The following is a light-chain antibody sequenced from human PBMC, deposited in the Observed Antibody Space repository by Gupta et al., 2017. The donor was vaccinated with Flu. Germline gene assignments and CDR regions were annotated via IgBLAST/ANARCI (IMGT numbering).Light chain of an antibody. CDR2: LGS. CDR1: QSLLHSSGYNY. Sequence: EIVVTQSPLSLAVTPGEPASISCRSSQSLLHSSGYNYLDWYLQKPGQSPQLLIYLGSNRASGVPDRFSGSGSGTDFTLIIIRVEAEDVGVYYCRLAIKSPLTFGGGTKVEIK. CDR3: RLAIKSPLT. J-gene: IGKJ4*01. V-gene: IGKV2-28*01.